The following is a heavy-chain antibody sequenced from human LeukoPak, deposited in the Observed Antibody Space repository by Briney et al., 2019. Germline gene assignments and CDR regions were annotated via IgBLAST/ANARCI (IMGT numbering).Heavy chain of an antibody. J-gene: IGHJ4*02. CDR1: GGTFSSYA. Sequence: GASVKVSCKASGGTFSSYAISWVRQAPGQGLEWMGGINAGNGNTKYSQKFQGRVTITRDTSASTAYMELSSLRSEDTAVYYCARGRTGPGDYWGQGTLVTVSS. V-gene: IGHV1-3*01. D-gene: IGHD3/OR15-3a*01. CDR2: INAGNGNT. CDR3: ARGRTGPGDY.